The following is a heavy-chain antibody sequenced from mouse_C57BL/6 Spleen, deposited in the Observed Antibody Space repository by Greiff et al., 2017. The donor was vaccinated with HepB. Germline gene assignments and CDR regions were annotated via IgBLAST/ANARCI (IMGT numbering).Heavy chain of an antibody. Sequence: QVQLKESGPGILQSSQTLSLTCSFSGFSLSTSGMGVSWIRQPSGKGLEWLAHIYWDDDKRYNPSLKSRLTISKDTSRNQVFLKITSVDTADTATYYCARGGYDPYYYAMDYWGQGTSVTVSS. D-gene: IGHD2-2*01. V-gene: IGHV8-12*01. J-gene: IGHJ4*01. CDR2: IYWDDDK. CDR3: ARGGYDPYYYAMDY. CDR1: GFSLSTSGMG.